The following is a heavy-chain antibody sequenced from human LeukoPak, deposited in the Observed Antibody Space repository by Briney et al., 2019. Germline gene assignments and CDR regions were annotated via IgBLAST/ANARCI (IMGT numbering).Heavy chain of an antibody. CDR2: IVVGSGNT. V-gene: IGHV1-58*02. CDR3: AADPGGPRSDDDAFDI. D-gene: IGHD3-3*01. J-gene: IGHJ3*02. CDR1: GFTFTSSA. Sequence: SVKVSCKASGFTFTSSAMQWVRQARGQRLEWIGWIVVGSGNTNYAQKFQERATITRDMSTSTAYMELSSLRSEDTAVYYCAADPGGPRSDDDAFDIWGQGTMVTVSS.